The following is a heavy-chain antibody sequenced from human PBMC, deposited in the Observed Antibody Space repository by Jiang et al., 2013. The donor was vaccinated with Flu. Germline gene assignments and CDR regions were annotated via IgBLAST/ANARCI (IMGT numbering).Heavy chain of an antibody. CDR2: IVVGSGNT. V-gene: IGHV1-58*02. J-gene: IGHJ6*02. CDR3: AAAYSYGDSYYYYYGMDV. Sequence: GAEVKKPGTSVKVSCKASGFTFTSSAMQWVRQARGQRLEWIGWIVVGSGNTNYAQKFQERVTITRDMSTSTAYMELSSLRSEDTAVYYCAAAYSYGDSYYYYYGMDVWGQGTTVTVSS. D-gene: IGHD5-18*01. CDR1: GFTFTSSA.